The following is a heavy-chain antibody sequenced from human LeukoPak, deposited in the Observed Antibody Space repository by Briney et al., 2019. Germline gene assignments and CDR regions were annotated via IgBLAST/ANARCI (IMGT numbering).Heavy chain of an antibody. Sequence: GGSLRLSCAASGFTFDDYAMHWVRQAPGKGLEWVSGISWNSGSIGYADSVKGRFTISRDNSKNTLYLQMNSLRAEDTAVYYCAKDGATYCSSTSCYLIWGQGTLVTVSS. V-gene: IGHV3-9*01. CDR3: AKDGATYCSSTSCYLI. CDR2: ISWNSGSI. CDR1: GFTFDDYA. J-gene: IGHJ4*02. D-gene: IGHD2-2*01.